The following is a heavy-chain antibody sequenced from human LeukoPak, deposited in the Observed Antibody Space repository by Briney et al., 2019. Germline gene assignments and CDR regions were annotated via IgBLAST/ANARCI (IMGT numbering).Heavy chain of an antibody. J-gene: IGHJ3*02. Sequence: GESLKISCKGSGYSFTSYWIGWVRQMPGKGLEWMGIIYPGDSDTRYSPSFQGQVTISADKSISTAYLQWSSLKASDTAMYYCASQTPLLRFLEWSQGDAFDIWGQGTMVTVSS. CDR1: GYSFTSYW. D-gene: IGHD3-3*01. V-gene: IGHV5-51*01. CDR3: ASQTPLLRFLEWSQGDAFDI. CDR2: IYPGDSDT.